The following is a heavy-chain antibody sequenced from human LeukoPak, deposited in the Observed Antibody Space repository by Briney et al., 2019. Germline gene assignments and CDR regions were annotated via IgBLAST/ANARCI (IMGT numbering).Heavy chain of an antibody. CDR1: GFTFSSYS. CDR2: ISSSSSYI. D-gene: IGHD3-16*01. Sequence: GGSLRLSCAASGFTFSSYSMNWVRQAPGKGLEWVSSISSSSSYIYYADSVKGRFTISRDNAKNSLYLQMNSLRAEDTAVYYCARGGDYVWGSYPYYFDYWSQGTLVTVSS. V-gene: IGHV3-21*01. CDR3: ARGGDYVWGSYPYYFDY. J-gene: IGHJ4*02.